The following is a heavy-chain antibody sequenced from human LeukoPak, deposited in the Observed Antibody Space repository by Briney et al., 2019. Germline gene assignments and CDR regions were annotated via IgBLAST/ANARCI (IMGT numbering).Heavy chain of an antibody. CDR3: GKTTAGYSSGQKPAWPVDY. Sequence: GGSLRLSCEASGFTFGSFAMYWVRQAPGKGLDWIAGIFGSGGSPHYADSVKGRFTISRDNSKNTVYLQVNSLRAEDTAVYYCGKTTAGYSSGQKPAWPVDYWGQGTLVTVSS. V-gene: IGHV3-23*01. CDR2: IFGSGGSP. CDR1: GFTFGSFA. D-gene: IGHD5-18*01. J-gene: IGHJ4*02.